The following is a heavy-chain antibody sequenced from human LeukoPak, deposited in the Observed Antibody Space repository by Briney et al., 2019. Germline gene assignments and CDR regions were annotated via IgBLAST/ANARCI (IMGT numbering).Heavy chain of an antibody. D-gene: IGHD3-22*01. CDR1: GYTFTGYY. CDR3: ARDLFDYYDSSGYLNY. V-gene: IGHV1-2*02. Sequence: GASGKVSCKASGYTFTGYYMHWVRQAPGQGLEWMGWINPNSGGTNYAQKFQGRVTMTRDTSISTAYMELSRLRSDDTAVYYCARDLFDYYDSSGYLNYWGQGTLVTVSS. CDR2: INPNSGGT. J-gene: IGHJ4*02.